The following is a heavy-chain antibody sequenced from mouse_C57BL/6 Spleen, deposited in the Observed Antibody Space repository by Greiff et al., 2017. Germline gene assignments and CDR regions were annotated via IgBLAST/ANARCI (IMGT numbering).Heavy chain of an antibody. CDR3: VAYYSNFAWFAY. V-gene: IGHV1-82*01. CDR2: IYPGDGDT. D-gene: IGHD2-5*01. J-gene: IGHJ3*01. CDR1: GYAFSSSW. Sequence: VQLQQSGPELVKPGASVKISCKASGYAFSSSWMNWVKQRPGKGLEWIGRIYPGDGDTNYNGKFKGKATLTADKSSSTAYMQLSSLTSEDSAVYCCVAYYSNFAWFAYWGQGTLVTVSA.